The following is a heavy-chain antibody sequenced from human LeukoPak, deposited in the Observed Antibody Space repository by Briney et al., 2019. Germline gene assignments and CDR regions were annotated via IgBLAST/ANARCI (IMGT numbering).Heavy chain of an antibody. CDR3: ARGPGANAFDI. CDR1: GFTFDDYG. J-gene: IGHJ3*02. CDR2: INWNGGSK. V-gene: IGHV3-20*01. Sequence: PGGSLRLSCAASGFTFDDYGMSWVRQAPGKGLEWVSGINWNGGSKGYADSVKGRFTISRDNAKNSLYLQMNSLRVEDTALYHCARGPGANAFDIWGQGTMVTVSS. D-gene: IGHD2-2*01.